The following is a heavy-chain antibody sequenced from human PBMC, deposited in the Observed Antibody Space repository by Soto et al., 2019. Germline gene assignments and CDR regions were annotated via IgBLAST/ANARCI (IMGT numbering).Heavy chain of an antibody. CDR3: AKDIWPRGGYDSYFDY. J-gene: IGHJ4*02. CDR2: ISWNSGSI. D-gene: IGHD5-12*01. V-gene: IGHV3-9*01. CDR1: GFTFDDYA. Sequence: GGSLRLSCAASGFTFDDYAMHWVRQAPGKGLEWVSGISWNSGSIGYADSVKGRFTISRDNAKNSLYLQMNSLRAEDTALYYCAKDIWPRGGYDSYFDYWGQGTLVTSPQ.